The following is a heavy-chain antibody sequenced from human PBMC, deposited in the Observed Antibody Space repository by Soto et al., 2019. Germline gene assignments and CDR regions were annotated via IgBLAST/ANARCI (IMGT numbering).Heavy chain of an antibody. CDR3: AKDTGRGGGSVFDY. J-gene: IGHJ4*02. Sequence: GGSLRLSCAASGFTFSSYGMHWVRHARGKGLEWVSAISGSGADTYYTESVKGRFTISRDNFKNTLYLQMNSLRAEDTAVYYCAKDTGRGGGSVFDYWGQGTLVTVSS. D-gene: IGHD2-15*01. CDR1: GFTFSSYG. V-gene: IGHV3-23*01. CDR2: ISGSGADT.